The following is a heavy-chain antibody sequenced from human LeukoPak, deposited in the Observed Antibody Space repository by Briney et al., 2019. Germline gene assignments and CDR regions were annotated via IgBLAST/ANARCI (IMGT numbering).Heavy chain of an antibody. CDR1: GYTFTSYG. CDR2: ISAYNGNT. CDR3: ASSIPGATVAS. V-gene: IGHV1-18*01. D-gene: IGHD4-23*01. Sequence: ASVKVSCKASGYTFTSYGISWVRQAPGQGLEWMGWISAYNGNTNYAQKLQGRVTMTTDTSTSTAYMELRSLRCDDTAVYYCASSIPGATVASWGQGTLVTVSS. J-gene: IGHJ5*02.